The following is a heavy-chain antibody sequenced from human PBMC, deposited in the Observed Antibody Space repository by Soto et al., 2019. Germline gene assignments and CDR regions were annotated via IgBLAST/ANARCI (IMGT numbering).Heavy chain of an antibody. V-gene: IGHV3-9*01. D-gene: IGHD6-13*01. CDR1: GFTFDDYA. CDR2: ISWNSGSI. Sequence: LRLSCAASGFTFDDYAMHWVRQAPGKGLEWVSGISWNSGSIGYADSVKGRFTISRDNAKNPLYLQMNSLRAEDTALYYCAKAGGSSDHYYYYGMDVWGQGTTVTVSS. CDR3: AKAGGSSDHYYYYGMDV. J-gene: IGHJ6*02.